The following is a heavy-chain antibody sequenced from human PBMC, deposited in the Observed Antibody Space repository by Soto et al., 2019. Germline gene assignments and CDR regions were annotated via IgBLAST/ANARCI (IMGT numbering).Heavy chain of an antibody. D-gene: IGHD6-19*01. Sequence: ASVKVSCKASGYTFTSYGISWVRQAPGQGLEWMGWISAYNGNTNYAQKLQGRDTMTTDTSTSTAYMELRSLRSDDTAVYYCARGVFGAVADNSFDPWGQGTPVTVSS. CDR3: ARGVFGAVADNSFDP. V-gene: IGHV1-18*01. CDR1: GYTFTSYG. J-gene: IGHJ5*02. CDR2: ISAYNGNT.